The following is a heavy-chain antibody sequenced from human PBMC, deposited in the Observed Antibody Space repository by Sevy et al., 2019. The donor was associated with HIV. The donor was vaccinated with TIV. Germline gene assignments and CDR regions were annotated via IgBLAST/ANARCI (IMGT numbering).Heavy chain of an antibody. CDR3: ATTKHYYESSGSPFDY. Sequence: ASVKVSCKVSGKTLTQLSMHWVRQAPGKGLEWMGSYDPEDDKRIYAQKFQGRDTMTEDTSTDTAYMELRILRSEDTAVYYCATTKHYYESSGSPFDYWGQGTLVSVSS. CDR1: GKTLTQLS. J-gene: IGHJ4*02. D-gene: IGHD3-22*01. CDR2: YDPEDDKR. V-gene: IGHV1-24*01.